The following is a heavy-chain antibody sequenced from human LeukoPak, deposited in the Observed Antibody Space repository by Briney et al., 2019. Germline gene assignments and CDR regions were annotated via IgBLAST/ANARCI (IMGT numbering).Heavy chain of an antibody. V-gene: IGHV4-59*01. CDR2: IYYSGST. J-gene: IGHJ4*02. Sequence: SETLSLTCTVSGGSISCYYWSWIRQSPGKGLEWIGFIYYSGSTTYNPSLKSRVTISVDTSKNQFSLKLSSVTAADTAVYYCARDKKGTSCYDYWGQGTLVTVSP. D-gene: IGHD2-2*01. CDR3: ARDKKGTSCYDY. CDR1: GGSISCYY.